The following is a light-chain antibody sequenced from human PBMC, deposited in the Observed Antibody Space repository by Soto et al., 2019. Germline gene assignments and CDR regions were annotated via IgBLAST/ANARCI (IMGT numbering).Light chain of an antibody. CDR3: QSYDSSLTGWV. CDR1: SSNIGAGYD. J-gene: IGLJ1*01. V-gene: IGLV1-40*01. Sequence: QSALTQPPSVSGAPGQRVTISCTGSSSNIGAGYDVHWYQQLPGTAPKLLIYINSVRPSGVPDRFSGSKSGTSASLAITGLQAEDEADYYCQSYDSSLTGWVFGTGTKLTVL. CDR2: INS.